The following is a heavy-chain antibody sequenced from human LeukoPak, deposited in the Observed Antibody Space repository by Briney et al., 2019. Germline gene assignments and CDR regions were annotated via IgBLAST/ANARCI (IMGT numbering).Heavy chain of an antibody. CDR2: IGTAGDT. D-gene: IGHD3-3*01. CDR3: TTSYYDFWSGYFGS. CDR1: GFTFSSYD. Sequence: GGSLRLSCAASGFTFSSYDMHWVRQATGKGLEWVSAIGTAGDTYYPGSVKGRFTISRENAKNSLYLQMNSLRAGDTAVYYCTTSYYDFWSGYFGSWGQGTLVTVSS. V-gene: IGHV3-13*01. J-gene: IGHJ5*02.